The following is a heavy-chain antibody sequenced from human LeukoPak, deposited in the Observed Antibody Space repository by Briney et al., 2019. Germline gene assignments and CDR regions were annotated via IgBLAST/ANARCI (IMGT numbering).Heavy chain of an antibody. CDR3: ARDWGLGTTGPGDF. D-gene: IGHD1-1*01. Sequence: GGSLSLSCGVSGFTFNNHGMHWVRQAPGKGLEWVAAIQYDGRNKFYGASVQGRFIISTDSSKTTLHLQMNSLRVEDTAMYYCARDWGLGTTGPGDFWGQGTLVTV. J-gene: IGHJ4*02. CDR2: IQYDGRNK. V-gene: IGHV3-33*05. CDR1: GFTFNNHG.